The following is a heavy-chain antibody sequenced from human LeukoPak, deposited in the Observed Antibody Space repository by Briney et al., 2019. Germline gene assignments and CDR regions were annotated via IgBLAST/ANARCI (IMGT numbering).Heavy chain of an antibody. CDR2: IYYSGST. CDR1: GGSISSYY. D-gene: IGHD3-16*02. Sequence: SETLSLTCTVSGGSISSYYWSWIRQPPGEGLEWIGYIYYSGSTNYNPSLKSRVTISVDTSKNQFSLKLSSVTAADTAVYYCAAITFGGVIVIDYWGQGTLVTVSS. CDR3: AAITFGGVIVIDY. J-gene: IGHJ4*02. V-gene: IGHV4-59*08.